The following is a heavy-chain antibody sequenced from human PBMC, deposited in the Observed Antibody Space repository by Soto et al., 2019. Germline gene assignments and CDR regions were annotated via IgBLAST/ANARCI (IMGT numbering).Heavy chain of an antibody. CDR1: GFSFSSYA. V-gene: IGHV3-23*01. J-gene: IGHJ2*01. CDR2: IDGRSSKT. D-gene: IGHD3-10*01. Sequence: GWSLRLSCAASGFSFSSYAMGWVRQTQGKGLEWVSAIDGRSSKTWYADSVKGRFTISRDNSKNTLYLQMNSLRAEDTAVYYCAKDRGVLRAWYFDLWGRGTLVTVSS. CDR3: AKDRGVLRAWYFDL.